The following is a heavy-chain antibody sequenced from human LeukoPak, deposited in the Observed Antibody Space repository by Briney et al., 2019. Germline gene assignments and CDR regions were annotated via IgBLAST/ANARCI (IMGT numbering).Heavy chain of an antibody. CDR2: IIPIFGTA. CDR1: GGTFSSYA. Sequence: GASVKVSCKASGGTFSSYAISWVRQAPGQGLEWMGGIIPIFGTANYAQKFQGRVTITADESTSTAYMELSSLRSEDTAVYYCASGRRQDYYHYGMDVWGQGTTVTVSS. V-gene: IGHV1-69*13. CDR3: ASGRRQDYYHYGMDV. J-gene: IGHJ6*02.